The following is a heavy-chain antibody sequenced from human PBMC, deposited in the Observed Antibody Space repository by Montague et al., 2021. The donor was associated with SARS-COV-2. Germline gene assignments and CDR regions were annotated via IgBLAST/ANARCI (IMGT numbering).Heavy chain of an antibody. J-gene: IGHJ4*02. V-gene: IGHV3-21*01. CDR3: ARDMYYDILTGYYTY. D-gene: IGHD3-9*01. CDR1: GFTFSSYS. Sequence: SLRLSCAASGFTFSSYSMNWVRQAPGKGLEWVSSISSSSSYIYYADSVKGRFTISRDNAKNSLYLQMNSLRDEDTAVYYCARDMYYDILTGYYTYWGQGTLVTVSS. CDR2: ISSSSSYI.